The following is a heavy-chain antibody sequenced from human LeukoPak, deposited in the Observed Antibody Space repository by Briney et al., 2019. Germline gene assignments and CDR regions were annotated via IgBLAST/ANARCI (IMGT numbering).Heavy chain of an antibody. V-gene: IGHV1-69*05. J-gene: IGHJ4*02. CDR2: IIPIFGTA. D-gene: IGHD3-22*01. CDR1: GGTFSSYA. Sequence: GSSVKVSCKASGGTFSSYAISWVRQAPGQGLEWMGGIIPIFGTANYAQKFQGRVTITTDESTSTAYMELSSLRSEDTAVYYCARDRADSSGHYYRFDYWGQGTLVTVSS. CDR3: ARDRADSSGHYYRFDY.